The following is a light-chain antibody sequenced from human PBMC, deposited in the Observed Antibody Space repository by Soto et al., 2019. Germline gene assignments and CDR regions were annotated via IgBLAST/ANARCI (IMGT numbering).Light chain of an antibody. Sequence: DIQMTQSPSTLSASVGDRVTITCRASQSISSWLAWYQQKPGKAPKLLIYDASSLESGVPSRFRGSGSGTEFTRTIRSLQPDDFGTFYCQQYYSYSWTFGQGTKVEIK. V-gene: IGKV1-5*01. CDR1: QSISSW. CDR3: QQYYSYSWT. CDR2: DAS. J-gene: IGKJ1*01.